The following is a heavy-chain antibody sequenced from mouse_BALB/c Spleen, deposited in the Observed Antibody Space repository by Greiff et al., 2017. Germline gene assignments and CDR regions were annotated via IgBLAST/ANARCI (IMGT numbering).Heavy chain of an antibody. CDR2: IYPSDSYT. Sequence: QVQLQQPGAELVRPGASVKLSCKASGYTFTSYWINWVKQRPGQGLEWIGNIYPSDSYTNYNQKFKDKATLTVDKSSSTAYMQLSSPTSEDSAVYYCTTARTRCFDYWGQGTTLTVSS. CDR3: TTARTRCFDY. J-gene: IGHJ2*01. D-gene: IGHD3-2*01. V-gene: IGHV1-69*02. CDR1: GYTFTSYW.